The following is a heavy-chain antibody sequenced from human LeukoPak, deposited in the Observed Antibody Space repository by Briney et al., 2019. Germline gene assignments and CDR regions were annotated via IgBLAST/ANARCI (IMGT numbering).Heavy chain of an antibody. CDR3: ASSSSWSGFDY. CDR2: INHSGSR. V-gene: IGHV4-34*01. Sequence: SETLSLTCAVYGGSFSGYYSSWVRQPPGEGLEWIGEINHSGSRNYNPSLKSRVTKSVDTSKNQFSLKLSAVTAADTAVYYCASSSSWSGFDYWGQGTLVTVSS. CDR1: GGSFSGYY. J-gene: IGHJ4*02. D-gene: IGHD6-13*01.